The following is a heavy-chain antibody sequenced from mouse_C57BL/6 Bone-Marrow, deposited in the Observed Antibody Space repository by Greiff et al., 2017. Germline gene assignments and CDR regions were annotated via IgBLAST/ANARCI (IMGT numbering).Heavy chain of an antibody. CDR1: GYTFTSYW. D-gene: IGHD1-1*01. CDR2: IYPGSGST. V-gene: IGHV1-55*01. J-gene: IGHJ4*01. CDR3: ARKDTTVVAEDAMDY. Sequence: QVQLQQPGAELVKPGASVKMSCKASGYTFTSYWITWVKQRPGQGLEWIGDIYPGSGSTNYNEKFKSKATLTVDTSSSTAYMQLSSLTSEDSAVXYCARKDTTVVAEDAMDYWGQGTSVTVSS.